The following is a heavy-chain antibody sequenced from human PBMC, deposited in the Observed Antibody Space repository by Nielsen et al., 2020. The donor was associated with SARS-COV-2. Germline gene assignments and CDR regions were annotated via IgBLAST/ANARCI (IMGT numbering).Heavy chain of an antibody. J-gene: IGHJ4*02. CDR2: IYYSGST. V-gene: IGHV4-39*07. CDR3: ARDVDGSGTCDF. Sequence: RQAPGKGLEWIGSIYYSGSTYYNPSLKSRVTISVDTSKNQFSLKLSSVTAADTAVYFCARDVDGSGTCDFWGQGTLVTVSS. D-gene: IGHD3-10*01.